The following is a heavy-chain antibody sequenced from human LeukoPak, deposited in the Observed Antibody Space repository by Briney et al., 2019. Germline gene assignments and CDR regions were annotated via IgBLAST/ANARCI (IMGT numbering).Heavy chain of an antibody. D-gene: IGHD1-20*01. CDR3: ARRNWNPRWFDP. CDR1: GYSISSDYY. Sequence: PSETLSLTCAVSGYSISSDYYWGWIRQPPGKGLEWIGSIYHIGSTYYNPSLRSRVTISVDTSKNQFSLKLSSVTASDTAVYYCARRNWNPRWFDPWGQGSLVTVFS. J-gene: IGHJ5*02. CDR2: IYHIGST. V-gene: IGHV4-38-2*01.